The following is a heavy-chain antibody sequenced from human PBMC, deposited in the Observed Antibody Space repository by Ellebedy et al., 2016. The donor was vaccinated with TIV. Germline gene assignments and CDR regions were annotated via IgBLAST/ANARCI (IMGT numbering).Heavy chain of an antibody. CDR3: AKLKYNWNHSLHDY. CDR1: GFTFSSYA. J-gene: IGHJ4*02. D-gene: IGHD1-14*01. CDR2: ISGSGGST. V-gene: IGHV3-23*01. Sequence: GGSLRLSCAASGFTFSSYAMSWVRQAPGKGLEWVSAISGSGGSTYYADSVKGRFTVSRDNSKNTLYLQMNSLRAEDTAVYYCAKLKYNWNHSLHDYWGQGTLVTVSS.